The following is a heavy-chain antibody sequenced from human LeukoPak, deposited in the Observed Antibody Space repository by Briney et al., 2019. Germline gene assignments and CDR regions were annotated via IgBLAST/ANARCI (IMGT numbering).Heavy chain of an antibody. J-gene: IGHJ4*02. D-gene: IGHD6-13*01. Sequence: GRSLRLSCAASGFTFSSYGMHWVRQAPGKGLEWVAVMSYDGSNKYYADSVKGRFTISRDNSKNTLYLQMNSLRAEDTAVYYCATIAAAGTEVYWGQGTLATVSS. CDR2: MSYDGSNK. CDR3: ATIAAAGTEVY. CDR1: GFTFSSYG. V-gene: IGHV3-30*03.